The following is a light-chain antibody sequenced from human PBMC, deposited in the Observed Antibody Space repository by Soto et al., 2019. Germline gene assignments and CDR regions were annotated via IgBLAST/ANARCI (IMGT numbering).Light chain of an antibody. J-gene: IGKJ3*01. CDR2: GAS. V-gene: IGKV3-20*01. Sequence: EIVLTQSPGTLSLSPGERATLSCRASQSISSNYLAWYQQKPGQAPRLLIYGASSRATGIPDRFSGSGSGTDFTLPSSRLEPEDFAVYYCQQYGSSLFTFGPGTKVDVK. CDR1: QSISSNY. CDR3: QQYGSSLFT.